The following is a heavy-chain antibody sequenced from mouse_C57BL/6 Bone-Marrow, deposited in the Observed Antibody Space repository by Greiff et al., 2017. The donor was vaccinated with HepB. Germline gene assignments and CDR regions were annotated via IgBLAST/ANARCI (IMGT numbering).Heavy chain of an antibody. D-gene: IGHD2-3*01. Sequence: VQLQQSGAELARPGASVKLSCKASGYTFTSYGISWVKQRTGQGLEWIGEIYPRSGNTYYNEKFTGKATLTADKSSITAYMELRSLTSEDSAVYFCARDDRYYLYSMDYWGQGTSVTVSS. J-gene: IGHJ4*01. CDR1: GYTFTSYG. V-gene: IGHV1-81*01. CDR2: IYPRSGNT. CDR3: ARDDRYYLYSMDY.